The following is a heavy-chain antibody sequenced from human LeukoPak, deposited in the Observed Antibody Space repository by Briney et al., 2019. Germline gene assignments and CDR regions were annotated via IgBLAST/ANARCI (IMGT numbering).Heavy chain of an antibody. Sequence: GGSLRLSCAASGFTFSSYSMNWVRQAPGKGLEWVSFISSSSSYIYYADSVKGRFTISRDNAKNSLYLQMNSLRAGDTAVYYCARGGSSGWYGDPWGQGTLVTVSS. CDR2: ISSSSSYI. V-gene: IGHV3-21*01. J-gene: IGHJ5*02. D-gene: IGHD6-19*01. CDR1: GFTFSSYS. CDR3: ARGGSSGWYGDP.